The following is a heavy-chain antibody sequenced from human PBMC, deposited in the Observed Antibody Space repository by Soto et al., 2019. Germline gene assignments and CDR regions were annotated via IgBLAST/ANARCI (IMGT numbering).Heavy chain of an antibody. CDR3: ATYYDILTGHGTFDY. D-gene: IGHD3-9*01. CDR1: GGSISSSSYY. Sequence: PSETLSLTCTVSGGSISSSSYYWGWIRQPPGKGLEWIGYIYYSETTNYNPSLKSRVTMSLDTSKNQFSLKLSSVTAADTAVYYCATYYDILTGHGTFDYWGQGTLVTVSS. V-gene: IGHV4-61*05. CDR2: IYYSETT. J-gene: IGHJ4*02.